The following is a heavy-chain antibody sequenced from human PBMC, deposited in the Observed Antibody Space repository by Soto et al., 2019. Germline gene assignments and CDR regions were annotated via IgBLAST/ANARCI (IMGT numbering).Heavy chain of an antibody. J-gene: IGHJ3*02. D-gene: IGHD3-22*01. V-gene: IGHV3-30-3*01. Sequence: QVQLVESGGGVVQPGRSLRLSCAASGFTFSSYTMHWVRQAPGKGLEWVALISYDASNKYYSDSVKGRFTISRDKSKNKLYLEMNSLRAEDTDVYYCARIIVVVLDDGFDIWRQGTMVTVSS. CDR3: ARIIVVVLDDGFDI. CDR1: GFTFSSYT. CDR2: ISYDASNK.